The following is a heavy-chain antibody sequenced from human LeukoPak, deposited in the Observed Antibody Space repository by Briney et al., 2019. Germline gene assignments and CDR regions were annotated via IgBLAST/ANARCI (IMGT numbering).Heavy chain of an antibody. V-gene: IGHV3-23*01. CDR2: INTGGGFT. Sequence: PGGSLRLSCAASGFTFSNYAMSWVRQAPGKGLEWVSCINTGGGFTYYADSVKGRFTISRDNSKNTLYLQMNSLRAEDTAVYYCAKEVTTVDYWGQGTLVTVSS. J-gene: IGHJ4*02. D-gene: IGHD4-17*01. CDR1: GFTFSNYA. CDR3: AKEVTTVDY.